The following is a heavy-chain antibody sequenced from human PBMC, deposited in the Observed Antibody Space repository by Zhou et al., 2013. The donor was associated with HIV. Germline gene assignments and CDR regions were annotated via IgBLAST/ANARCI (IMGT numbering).Heavy chain of an antibody. Sequence: VQLQQWGAGLLKPPETLSLTCAVYGGSFSGYYWSWIRQPPGKGLEWIGEINHSGSSNYNPSLKSRVTISVDTSKNQFSLKLTSVTAADTAVYYCARDIPYRSWGQGTLVTVSS. CDR1: GGSFSGYY. CDR3: ARDIPYRS. V-gene: IGHV4-34*01. J-gene: IGHJ5*02. CDR2: INHSGSS.